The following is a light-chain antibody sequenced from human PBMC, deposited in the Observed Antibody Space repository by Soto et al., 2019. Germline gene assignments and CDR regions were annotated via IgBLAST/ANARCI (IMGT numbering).Light chain of an antibody. CDR3: QQYYSGPT. J-gene: IGKJ1*01. CDR1: QSLLYNSDNKNY. CDR2: WAS. Sequence: DIVMTQSPDSLAVSLGERATINCRSSQSLLYNSDNKNYFAWYQQRPGQPPKLLIYWASTRESGVPDRFSGSGSGTNFTLTISSLQAGDVAVYYCQQYYSGPTFGQGTKVVIK. V-gene: IGKV4-1*01.